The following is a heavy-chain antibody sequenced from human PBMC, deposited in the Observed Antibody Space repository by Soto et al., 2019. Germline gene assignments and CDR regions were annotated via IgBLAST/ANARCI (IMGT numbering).Heavy chain of an antibody. V-gene: IGHV1-58*01. D-gene: IGHD2-15*01. CDR1: GFTFTSSA. CDR2: IVVGSGNT. Sequence: ASVKVSCKASGFTFTSSAVQWVRQARGQRLEWIGWIVVGSGNTNYAQKFQERVTITRDMSTSTAYMELSSLRSEDTAVYYCAAGYCSGGSCYDTLLLASFQYYYGMDVWGQGTTVTVSS. CDR3: AAGYCSGGSCYDTLLLASFQYYYGMDV. J-gene: IGHJ6*02.